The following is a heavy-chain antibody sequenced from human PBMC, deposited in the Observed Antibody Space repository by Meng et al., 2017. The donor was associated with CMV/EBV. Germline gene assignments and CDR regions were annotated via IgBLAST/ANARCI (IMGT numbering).Heavy chain of an antibody. CDR1: RRKA. J-gene: IGHJ5*02. V-gene: IGHV1-69*05. CDR2: IITKCGTA. D-gene: IGHD2-2*01. CDR3: ARAPIRKSDQLPLNWFDP. Sequence: RRKARSGGRKENGQGIERKGGIITKCGTAKYEKKYKGRVTITTDESTSTAYMELSSLRSEDTAVYYCARAPIRKSDQLPLNWFDPWGQGTLVTVSS.